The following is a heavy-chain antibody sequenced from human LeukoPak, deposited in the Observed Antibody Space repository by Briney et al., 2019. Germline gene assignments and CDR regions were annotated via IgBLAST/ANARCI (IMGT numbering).Heavy chain of an antibody. CDR3: ARAPDGYSYGSYYYYYYMDV. D-gene: IGHD5-18*01. J-gene: IGHJ6*03. CDR2: ISSSSSYI. V-gene: IGHV3-21*01. CDR1: GFTFSSYS. Sequence: GGSLRLSCAASGFTFSSYSMNWVRQAPGKWLEWVSSISSSSSYIYYADSVKGRSTISRDNAKNSLYLQMNSLRAEDTAVYYCARAPDGYSYGSYYYYYYMDVWGKGTTVTVSS.